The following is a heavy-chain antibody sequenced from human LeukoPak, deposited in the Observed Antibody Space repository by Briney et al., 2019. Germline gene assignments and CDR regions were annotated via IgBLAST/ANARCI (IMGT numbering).Heavy chain of an antibody. Sequence: PGGSLRLSCAASGFTFSSYSMNWIRQAPGKGLEWVSSISSSSSYIYYADSVKGRFTISRDNAKNSLYLQMNSLRAEDTAVYYCAREGVVKAGHYYYYYMDVWGKGTTVTVSS. V-gene: IGHV3-21*01. J-gene: IGHJ6*03. D-gene: IGHD3-3*01. CDR1: GFTFSSYS. CDR2: ISSSSSYI. CDR3: AREGVVKAGHYYYYYMDV.